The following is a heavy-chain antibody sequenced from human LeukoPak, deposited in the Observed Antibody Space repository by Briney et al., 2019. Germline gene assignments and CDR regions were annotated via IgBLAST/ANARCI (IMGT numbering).Heavy chain of an antibody. D-gene: IGHD2-15*01. V-gene: IGHV3-74*01. CDR3: ARAGYCSGGNCYSSYYDY. CDR2: SNGDGSST. CDR1: GFTFSSYW. J-gene: IGHJ4*02. Sequence: GGSLRLSCAASGFTFSSYWMHWVRQAPGKGLLWASRSNGDGSSTAYADSVKGRFTISRDNAKNTLYLQMNSLRAEDAALYYCARAGYCSGGNCYSSYYDYWGQGTLVTVSS.